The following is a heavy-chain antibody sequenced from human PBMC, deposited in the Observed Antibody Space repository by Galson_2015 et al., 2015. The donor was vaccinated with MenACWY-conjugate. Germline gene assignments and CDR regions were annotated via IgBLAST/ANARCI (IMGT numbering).Heavy chain of an antibody. CDR1: GGSISSFY. CDR3: ATSGNTTGGFDI. J-gene: IGHJ3*02. V-gene: IGHV4-59*01. CDR2: IFYTGTS. Sequence: ETLSLTCTVSGGSISSFYWSWIRQPPGKALEWIGYIFYTGTSSYNPSLNSRVTMSVATSRNQFSLSLTSVTAADTAVYYCATSGNTTGGFDIWGQGTMVTVSS. D-gene: IGHD1-1*01.